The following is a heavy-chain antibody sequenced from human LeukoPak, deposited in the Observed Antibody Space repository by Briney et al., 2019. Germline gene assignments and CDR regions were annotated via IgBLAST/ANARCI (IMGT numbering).Heavy chain of an antibody. CDR2: INHSGST. Sequence: SETLSLTCAVYGGSFSGYYWSWIRQPPGKGLEWIGEINHSGSTNYNPSLKSRVTISVDTSKNQFSLKLSSVTAADTAVYYCARGDVDTAMATVFDYWGQGTLVTFSS. CDR3: ARGDVDTAMATVFDY. J-gene: IGHJ4*02. V-gene: IGHV4-34*01. CDR1: GGSFSGYY. D-gene: IGHD5-18*01.